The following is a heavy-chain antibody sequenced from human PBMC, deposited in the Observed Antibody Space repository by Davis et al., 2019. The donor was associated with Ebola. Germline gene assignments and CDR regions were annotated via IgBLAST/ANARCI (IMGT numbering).Heavy chain of an antibody. V-gene: IGHV4-39*01. Sequence: PSETLSLTCTVSGGSISSSSYYWGWIRQPPGKGLEWIGSIYYSGSTYYNPSLKSRVTISVDTSKNQFSLKLSSVTAADTAVYYCATWTRVPAAILDDAFDIWGQGTMVTVSS. D-gene: IGHD2-2*02. CDR2: IYYSGST. CDR3: ATWTRVPAAILDDAFDI. CDR1: GGSISSSSYY. J-gene: IGHJ3*02.